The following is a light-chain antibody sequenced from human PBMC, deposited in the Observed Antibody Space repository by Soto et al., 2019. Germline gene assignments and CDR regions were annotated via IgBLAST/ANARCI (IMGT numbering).Light chain of an antibody. CDR2: RAS. V-gene: IGKV3-15*01. CDR3: QQYGSSPLYT. J-gene: IGKJ2*01. Sequence: EIVMTQSPATLTGSPGETVTLSCRASQSLSGNLAWYQQKPGQAPRLLIFRASTRATGVPARFSGRGSGTEFTLTISGLQSEDFAVYYCQQYGSSPLYTFGQGTKLEIK. CDR1: QSLSGN.